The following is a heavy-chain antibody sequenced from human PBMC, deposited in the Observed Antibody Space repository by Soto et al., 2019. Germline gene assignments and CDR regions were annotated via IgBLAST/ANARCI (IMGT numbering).Heavy chain of an antibody. CDR2: IYHSGST. D-gene: IGHD2-21*01. V-gene: IGHV4-30-2*01. J-gene: IGHJ6*02. CDR1: GGSISSGGYS. CDR3: ARLWGNARDSYYRMDV. Sequence: SETLSLTCAVSGGSISSGGYSWSWIRQPPGKGLEWIGDIYHSGSTYYNPSLKSRVTISVDRSKNQFSLKLSSVTAADTSVYYCARLWGNARDSYYRMDVWGQG.